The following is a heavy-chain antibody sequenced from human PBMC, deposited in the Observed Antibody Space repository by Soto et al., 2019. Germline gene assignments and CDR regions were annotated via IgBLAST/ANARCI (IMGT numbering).Heavy chain of an antibody. CDR3: ARVGPPWGDNYYYYGMDV. D-gene: IGHD2-21*01. Sequence: TGKVACKTSVYPVTKYGISWVRQSPGQGLEWMGWISGSSGDTNSAQKLQGRVTMTTDTSTSTAYMELRSLRSDDSAVYYCARVGPPWGDNYYYYGMDVWGQGTTVTVSS. J-gene: IGHJ6*02. CDR2: ISGSSGDT. CDR1: VYPVTKYG. V-gene: IGHV1-18*01.